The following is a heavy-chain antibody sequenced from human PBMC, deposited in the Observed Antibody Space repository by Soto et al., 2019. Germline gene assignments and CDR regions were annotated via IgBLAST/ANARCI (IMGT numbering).Heavy chain of an antibody. CDR2: ISSSGSTA. Sequence: EVQLVESGGGLVQPGGSLRLSCAASGFTFSRFELHWVRQAPGKGLEWISYISSSGSTAYYASSVEGRVTISRDDANNSVYLQMESLRAEDTALYYCTRAAWFPYLSFYWGQGALVTVSS. V-gene: IGHV3-48*03. CDR1: GFTFSRFE. CDR3: TRAAWFPYLSFY. J-gene: IGHJ4*02. D-gene: IGHD3-10*01.